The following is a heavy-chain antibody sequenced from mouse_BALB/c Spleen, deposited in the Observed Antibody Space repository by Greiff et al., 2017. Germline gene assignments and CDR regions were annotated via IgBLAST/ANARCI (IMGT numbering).Heavy chain of an antibody. CDR3: ARPLYYDYDGGFAY. CDR1: GFTFSSYT. J-gene: IGHJ3*01. V-gene: IGHV5-12-2*01. Sequence: EVQVVESGGGLVQPGGSLKLSCAASGFTFSSYTMSWVRQTPEKRLEWVAYISNGGGSTYYPDTVKGRFTISRDNAKNTLYLQMSSLKSEDTAMYYCARPLYYDYDGGFAYWGQGTLVTVSA. CDR2: ISNGGGST. D-gene: IGHD2-4*01.